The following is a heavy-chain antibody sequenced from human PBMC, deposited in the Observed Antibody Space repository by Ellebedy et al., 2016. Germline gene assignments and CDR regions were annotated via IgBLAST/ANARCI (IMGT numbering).Heavy chain of an antibody. CDR1: GISVSASA. D-gene: IGHD5-24*01. J-gene: IGHJ4*02. Sequence: GESLKISCAGSGISVSASAMSWVRQSPGKGLEWVASVTRQRTTYYAGSVKGRFIISRDDSENKLHLQMNSLGVDDSALYFCATDHPSDGWPASDIWGQGTLVTVSS. CDR3: ATDHPSDGWPASDI. CDR2: VTRQRTT. V-gene: IGHV3-23*01.